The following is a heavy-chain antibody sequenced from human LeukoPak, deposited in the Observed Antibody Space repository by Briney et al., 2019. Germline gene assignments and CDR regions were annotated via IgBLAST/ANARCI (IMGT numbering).Heavy chain of an antibody. D-gene: IGHD3-9*01. CDR2: IYHSGTT. CDR1: GGSISDYY. V-gene: IGHV4-59*12. CDR3: ARGHDILTGSPFDY. Sequence: SETLSLTCTVSGGSISDYYWSWIRQSPGKGLEWIGYIYHSGTTNYNPSLKSRVTISLDMSKNRFSLKLSSVTAADTAVYYCARGHDILTGSPFDYWGQGTLVTVSS. J-gene: IGHJ4*02.